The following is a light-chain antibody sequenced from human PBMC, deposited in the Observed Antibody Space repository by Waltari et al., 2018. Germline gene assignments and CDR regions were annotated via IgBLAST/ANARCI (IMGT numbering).Light chain of an antibody. CDR1: QVISTS. CDR3: QQGNSFPPT. V-gene: IGKV1-12*01. CDR2: HAS. Sequence: DLQMTQSPSSVSASVGDRVTITCRASQVISTSLAWYQQKAGTAPKVLIYHASTMQTGVPSRLSGSGSGTDFTRTSNSLQPEDCATYFCQQGNSFPPTFGPGTKVEI. J-gene: IGKJ1*01.